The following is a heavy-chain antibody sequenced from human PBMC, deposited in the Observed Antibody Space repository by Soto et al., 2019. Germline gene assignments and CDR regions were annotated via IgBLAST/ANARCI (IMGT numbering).Heavy chain of an antibody. CDR3: ARQGYDSSGYFDY. V-gene: IGHV4-59*01. CDR1: GGSISSYY. CDR2: IYYSGST. Sequence: SETLSLTCTVSGGSISSYYWSWIRQPPGKGLEWIGYIYYSGSTNYNPSLKSRVTISVDTSKNQFSLKLSSVTAADTAVYYCARQGYDSSGYFDYWGQGTLVTVSS. J-gene: IGHJ4*02. D-gene: IGHD3-22*01.